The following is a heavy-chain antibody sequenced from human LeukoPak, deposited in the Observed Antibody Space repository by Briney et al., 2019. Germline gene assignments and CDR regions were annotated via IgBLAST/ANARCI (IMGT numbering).Heavy chain of an antibody. CDR1: GFTFSSQA. CDR2: IRGSGGST. V-gene: IGHV3-23*01. CDR3: ARTEYCSPTSCEYASF. D-gene: IGHD2-2*01. J-gene: IGHJ3*01. Sequence: GGSLRLSCAASGFTFSSQAMSWVRQAPGKGLEWVSAIRGSGGSTYYADSVKGRFTISRDNAKNTLYLQMNSLRVEDTAVYYCARTEYCSPTSCEYASFWGQGTMVTVSS.